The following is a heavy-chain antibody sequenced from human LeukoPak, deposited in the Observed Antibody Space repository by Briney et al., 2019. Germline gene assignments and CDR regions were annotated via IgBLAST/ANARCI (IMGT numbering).Heavy chain of an antibody. J-gene: IGHJ4*02. V-gene: IGHV4-34*01. Sequence: SETLSLTCAVYGGSFSGYYWSWIRQPPGKGLEWIGEINHSGSTNYNPSLKSRVTISVDTSKNQFSLKLSSVTAADTAVYYCVSCYSSSWYFDYWGQGTLVTVSS. CDR3: VSCYSSSWYFDY. CDR2: INHSGST. CDR1: GGSFSGYY. D-gene: IGHD6-13*01.